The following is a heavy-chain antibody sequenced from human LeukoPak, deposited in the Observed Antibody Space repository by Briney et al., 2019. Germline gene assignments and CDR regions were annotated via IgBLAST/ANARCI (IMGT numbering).Heavy chain of an antibody. CDR2: IYYSGST. CDR1: GGSISSYY. V-gene: IGHV4-59*01. Sequence: PSETLSLTCTVSGGSISSYYWSWIRQPPGRGLEWIGYIYYSGSTNYNPSLKSRVTISVDTSKNQFSLKLSSVTAADTAVYYCARGVVRGGSYYYYYMDVWGKGTTVTISS. CDR3: ARGVVRGGSYYYYYMDV. J-gene: IGHJ6*03. D-gene: IGHD3-10*01.